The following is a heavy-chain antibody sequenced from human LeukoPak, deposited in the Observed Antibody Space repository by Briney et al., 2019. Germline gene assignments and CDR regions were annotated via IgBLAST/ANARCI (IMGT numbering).Heavy chain of an antibody. D-gene: IGHD7-27*01. V-gene: IGHV1-2*02. J-gene: IGHJ3*02. CDR1: GYTFTDYY. CDR3: ARVSVTTNWGSFDAFDI. CDR2: INPNSGGT. Sequence: ASVKVSCKASGYTFTDYYMHWVRQAPGQGLEWMGWINPNSGGTNYAQKFQGRVTVTRDTSISAAYMELSRLRSDDTAVYYCARVSVTTNWGSFDAFDIWGQGTMVTLSS.